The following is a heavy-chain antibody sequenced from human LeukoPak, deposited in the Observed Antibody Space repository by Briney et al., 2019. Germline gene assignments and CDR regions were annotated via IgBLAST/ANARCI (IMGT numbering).Heavy chain of an antibody. J-gene: IGHJ3*02. CDR1: GYSISRGYY. CDR2: IYHSGST. D-gene: IGHD3-22*01. CDR3: ARSLYYYDRSGRNDAFDI. Sequence: SETLSLTCTVSGYSISRGYYWGGIRQPPGKGLEWMGSIYHSGSTYYNPSLRRRVTISVDTSKYQFSLKLSSVTAADTAVYYCARSLYYYDRSGRNDAFDIWGQGTMVTVSS. V-gene: IGHV4-38-2*02.